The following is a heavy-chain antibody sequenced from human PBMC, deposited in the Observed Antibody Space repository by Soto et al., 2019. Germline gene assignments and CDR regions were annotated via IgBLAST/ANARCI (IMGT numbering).Heavy chain of an antibody. CDR1: GYTFTSYY. CDR2: INPSGGST. V-gene: IGHV1-46*01. J-gene: IGHJ5*02. Sequence: QVQLVQSGAEVKKPGASVKVSCKASGYTFTSYYMHWVRQAPGQGLEWMGIINPSGGSTRYAQKFQGRVTMTRDTSTSTVYMELSSLRSEDTAVYYCARDPLTMVRGVIIDPFNWFDTWGQGTLVTVSS. D-gene: IGHD3-10*01. CDR3: ARDPLTMVRGVIIDPFNWFDT.